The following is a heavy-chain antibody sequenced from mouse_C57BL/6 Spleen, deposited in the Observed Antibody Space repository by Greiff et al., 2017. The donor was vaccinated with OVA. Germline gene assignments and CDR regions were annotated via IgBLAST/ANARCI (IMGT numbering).Heavy chain of an antibody. Sequence: QVQLQQSGAELVKPGASVKISCKASGYAFSSYWMNWVKQRPGKGLEWIGQIYPGDGDTNYNGKFKGKATLTADKSSSTAYMQLSSLTSEDSAVYFCARGGDYDGLWFAYWGQGTLVTVSA. CDR3: ARGGDYDGLWFAY. CDR1: GYAFSSYW. V-gene: IGHV1-80*01. D-gene: IGHD2-4*01. J-gene: IGHJ3*01. CDR2: IYPGDGDT.